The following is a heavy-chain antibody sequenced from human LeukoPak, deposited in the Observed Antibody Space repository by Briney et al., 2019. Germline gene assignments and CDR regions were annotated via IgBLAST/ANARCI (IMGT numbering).Heavy chain of an antibody. CDR3: ARDSSNYPADAFDI. D-gene: IGHD5-24*01. CDR2: ISYDGSNK. V-gene: IGHV3-30-3*01. J-gene: IGHJ3*02. CDR1: GFTFSSYA. Sequence: SGRSLRLSCAASGFTFSSYAMHWVRQAPGKGLEWVAVISYDGSNKYYADSVKGRFTISRDNAKNSLSLQMNSLRVEDTAVYYCARDSSNYPADAFDIWGQGTMVTVSS.